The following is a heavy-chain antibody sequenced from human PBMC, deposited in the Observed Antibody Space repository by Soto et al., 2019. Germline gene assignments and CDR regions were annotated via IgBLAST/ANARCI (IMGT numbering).Heavy chain of an antibody. J-gene: IGHJ4*02. V-gene: IGHV3-64D*06. CDR1: GFTFSSYA. D-gene: IGHD6-13*01. CDR3: VARPPHEYSSSFDY. CDR2: ISSNGGST. Sequence: SLRLSCSASGFTFSSYAMHWVRQAPGKGLEYVSAISSNGGSTYYADSVKGRVTISRDHSKNTLYLQMSSRRAADTAVYYCVARPPHEYSSSFDYWGQGTLVTVSS.